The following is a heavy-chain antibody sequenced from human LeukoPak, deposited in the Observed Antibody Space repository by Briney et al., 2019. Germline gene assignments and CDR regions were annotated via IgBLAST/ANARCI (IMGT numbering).Heavy chain of an antibody. CDR2: IWYDGSNK. V-gene: IGHV3-33*06. CDR1: GFTFSSYG. Sequence: SGGSLRLSCAASGFTFSSYGMHWVRQAPGKGLEWVAVIWYDGSNKYYADSVKGRFTISSDNSKNTLYLQMNSLRAEDTAVYYCAKGGKWDVTPFDYWGQGTLVTVSS. CDR3: AKGGKWDVTPFDY. D-gene: IGHD1-26*01. J-gene: IGHJ4*02.